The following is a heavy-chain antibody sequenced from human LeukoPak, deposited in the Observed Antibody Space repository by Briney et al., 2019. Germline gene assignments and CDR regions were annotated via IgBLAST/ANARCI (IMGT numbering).Heavy chain of an antibody. CDR1: GGSISSYY. J-gene: IGHJ4*02. Sequence: PSETLSLTCTVSGGSISSYYWSWIRQPPGKGLEWIGYIYYSGSTNYNPSLKSRVTISVDTSKNQFSLKLSSVTAADTAVYYCARYYGDYLTDWGQGTLVTVSS. D-gene: IGHD4-17*01. V-gene: IGHV4-59*01. CDR3: ARYYGDYLTD. CDR2: IYYSGST.